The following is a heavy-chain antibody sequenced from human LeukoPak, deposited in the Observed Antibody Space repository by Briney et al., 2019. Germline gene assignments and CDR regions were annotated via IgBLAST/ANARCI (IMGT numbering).Heavy chain of an antibody. CDR3: ARPNGGFGELLFDY. CDR2: INWNGGST. D-gene: IGHD3-10*01. CDR1: GFTFDDYG. J-gene: IGHJ4*02. V-gene: IGHV3-20*04. Sequence: GGSLRLSCAASGFTFDDYGMSWVRQAPGKGLEWVSGINWNGGSTGYADSVKGRFTISRDNAKNSLYLQMNSLRAEDTALYYCARPNGGFGELLFDYWGQGTLVTVSS.